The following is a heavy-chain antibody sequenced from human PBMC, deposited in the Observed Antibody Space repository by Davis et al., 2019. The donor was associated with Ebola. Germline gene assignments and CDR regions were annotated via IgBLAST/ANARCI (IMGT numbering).Heavy chain of an antibody. CDR1: GFTFSSYS. D-gene: IGHD3-22*01. Sequence: PGGSLRLSCAASGFTFSSYSMNWVRQAPGKGLEWISYISSSSTTIYYADSVKGRFTISRDNAKNSLYLQMNSLRDEDTAVYYCARDDYDSSAYSSWFDPWGQGTLVTVSS. CDR3: ARDDYDSSAYSSWFDP. J-gene: IGHJ5*02. V-gene: IGHV3-48*02. CDR2: ISSSSTTI.